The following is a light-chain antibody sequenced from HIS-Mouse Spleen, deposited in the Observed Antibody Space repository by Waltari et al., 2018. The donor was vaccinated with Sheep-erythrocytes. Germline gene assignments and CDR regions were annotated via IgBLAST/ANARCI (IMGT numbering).Light chain of an antibody. CDR2: DVS. V-gene: IGLV2-11*01. CDR1: SSDDGGYNY. CDR3: CSDAGSYNHV. J-gene: IGLJ1*01. Sequence: QSALTQPRSVSGSPGPSVTISCTGTSSDDGGYNYVSWYPPHPGKAPQLMIYDVSKRASGAADRSSGSKSGNTASLAISGLQAEDEADYYCCSDAGSYNHVFAAGAKVTVL.